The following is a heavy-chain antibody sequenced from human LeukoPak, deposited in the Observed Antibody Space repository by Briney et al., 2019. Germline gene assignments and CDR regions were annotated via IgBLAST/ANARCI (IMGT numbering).Heavy chain of an antibody. V-gene: IGHV1-46*01. CDR3: ARDRVGATENFDY. CDR2: INPSGGST. Sequence: INPSGGSTSYAQKFQGRVTMTRDTSTSTVYMELSSLRSEDTAVYYCARDRVGATENFDYWGQGTLVTVSS. J-gene: IGHJ4*02. D-gene: IGHD1-26*01.